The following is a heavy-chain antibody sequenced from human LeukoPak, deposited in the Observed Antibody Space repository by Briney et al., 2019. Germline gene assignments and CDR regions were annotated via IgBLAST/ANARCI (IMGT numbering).Heavy chain of an antibody. Sequence: ASVKVSCKASGYTFTSYYMHWVRQAPGQWLEWMGIINPSGGSTSYAQKLQGRVTMTRDTSTSTVYMELSSLRSEDTAVYYCAITYYDSSGYSAFDYWGQGTLVTVSS. J-gene: IGHJ4*02. CDR1: GYTFTSYY. CDR2: INPSGGST. D-gene: IGHD3-22*01. V-gene: IGHV1-46*01. CDR3: AITYYDSSGYSAFDY.